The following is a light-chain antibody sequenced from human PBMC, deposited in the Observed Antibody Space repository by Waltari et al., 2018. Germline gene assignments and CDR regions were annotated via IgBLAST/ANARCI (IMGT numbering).Light chain of an antibody. V-gene: IGLV2-8*01. CDR3: AAWDDSLSGKV. J-gene: IGLJ1*01. CDR2: EVT. CDR1: SSDVGRYNY. Sequence: QSALTQPPSASGSPGQSVTISCTGTSSDVGRYNYVSWYQQHPGKAPKLMIYEVTKRPSGVPDRFSGSKSGTSASLAISGLRSEDEADYYCAAWDDSLSGKVFGTGTKVTVL.